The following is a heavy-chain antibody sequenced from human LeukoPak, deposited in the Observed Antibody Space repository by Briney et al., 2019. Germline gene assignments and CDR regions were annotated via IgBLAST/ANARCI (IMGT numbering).Heavy chain of an antibody. J-gene: IGHJ4*02. CDR1: GFTFSSYW. CDR3: ARVSKTYSYGYLNDY. CDR2: IKQDGSEK. V-gene: IGHV3-7*01. Sequence: GGSLRLSCVGSGFTFSSYWMSWVRQAPGKGLEWVANIKQDGSEKYYVDSVKGRFTISRDNAKNSLYPQMNSLRAEDTAVYYCARVSKTYSYGYLNDYWGQGTLVTVSS. D-gene: IGHD5-18*01.